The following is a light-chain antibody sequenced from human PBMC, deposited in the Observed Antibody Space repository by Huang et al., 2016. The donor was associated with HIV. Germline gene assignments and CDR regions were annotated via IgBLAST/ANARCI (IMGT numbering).Light chain of an antibody. J-gene: IGKJ2*01. CDR1: PSLNGHY. Sequence: EIVLTQSPATLSLSPGERATLSCGASPSLNGHYLAWYQQKPGLAPRLLMYDVSDRATGFPDRFNGSGSGTDFTLIINRLEPEDFAVYFCQQYGSSPYTFGQGTRLEIK. CDR2: DVS. V-gene: IGKV3D-20*01. CDR3: QQYGSSPYT.